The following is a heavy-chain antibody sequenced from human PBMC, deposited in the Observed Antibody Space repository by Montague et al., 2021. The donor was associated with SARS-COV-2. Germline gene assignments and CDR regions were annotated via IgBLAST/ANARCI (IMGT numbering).Heavy chain of an antibody. V-gene: IGHV3-48*03. CDR3: ARDQDYYDPAHDY. J-gene: IGHJ4*02. Sequence: SLRLSCAASGFTFSSYEMNWVRQAPGKGLEWVSYISSSGSTIYYADSVKGRFTISRDNAKNSLYLQMNSLRAEDTAVYYCARDQDYYDPAHDYWGQGTLVTVSS. CDR1: GFTFSSYE. CDR2: ISSSGSTI. D-gene: IGHD3-22*01.